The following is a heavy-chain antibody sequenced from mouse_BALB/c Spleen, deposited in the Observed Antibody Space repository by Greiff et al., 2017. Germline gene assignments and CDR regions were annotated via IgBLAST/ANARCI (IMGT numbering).Heavy chain of an antibody. Sequence: EVNLVESGGGLVKPGGSLKLSCAASGFTFSSYAMSWVRQTPEKRLEWVASISSGGSTSYPDSVKGRFTISRDNARNILYLQMSSLRSEDTAMYYCARDGDYDKREFAYWGQGTLVTVSA. CDR3: ARDGDYDKREFAY. J-gene: IGHJ3*01. CDR1: GFTFSSYA. D-gene: IGHD2-4*01. CDR2: ISSGGST. V-gene: IGHV5-6-5*01.